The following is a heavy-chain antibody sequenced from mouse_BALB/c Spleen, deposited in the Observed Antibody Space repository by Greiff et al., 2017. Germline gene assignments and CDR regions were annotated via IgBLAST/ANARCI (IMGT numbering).Heavy chain of an antibody. CDR3: ARTTATYYFDY. V-gene: IGHV14-3*02. CDR2: IDPANGNT. CDR1: GFNIKDTY. J-gene: IGHJ2*01. Sequence: EVKLQESGAELVKPGASVKLSCTASGFNIKDTYMHWVKQRPEQGLEWIGRIDPANGNTKYDPKFQGKATITADTSSNTAYLQLSSLTSEDTAVYYCARTTATYYFDYWGQGTTLTVSS. D-gene: IGHD1-2*01.